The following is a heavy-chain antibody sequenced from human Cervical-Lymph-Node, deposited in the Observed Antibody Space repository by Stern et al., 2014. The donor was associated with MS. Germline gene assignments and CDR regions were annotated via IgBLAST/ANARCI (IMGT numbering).Heavy chain of an antibody. J-gene: IGHJ4*02. Sequence: QVTLRESGPALGKPTQTLTLTCTFSGFSLVTSGVRVSWIRQPPGKALEWLARNDWSDTTIYTTSLMTRLTIAKDTSKIQVVLTMTNVDPVDTATYYCARMMGSGYRHYFDYWGQGTPVTVS. D-gene: IGHD3-3*01. CDR1: GFSLVTSGVR. V-gene: IGHV2-70*04. CDR2: NDWSDTT. CDR3: ARMMGSGYRHYFDY.